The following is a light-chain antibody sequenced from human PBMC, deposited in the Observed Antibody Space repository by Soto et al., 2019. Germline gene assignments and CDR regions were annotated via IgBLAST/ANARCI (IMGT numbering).Light chain of an antibody. Sequence: EIVMTQSPATLSVSPGERATLSCRASQSVSSNLAWYQQKPGQAPRLLIYGASTRATGIPAGFSGSGSGTEFTLTISSLQSEDFAVYYCQQYNNWPFPSWTFGQGTKVEIK. CDR3: QQYNNWPFPSWT. CDR1: QSVSSN. V-gene: IGKV3-15*01. CDR2: GAS. J-gene: IGKJ1*01.